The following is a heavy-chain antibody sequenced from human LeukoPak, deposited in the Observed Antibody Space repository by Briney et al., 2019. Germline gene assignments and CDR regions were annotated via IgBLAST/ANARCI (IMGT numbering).Heavy chain of an antibody. D-gene: IGHD2-2*01. J-gene: IGHJ4*02. CDR2: IYYSGST. V-gene: IGHV4-39*07. CDR3: ARESRWNSGTFSR. CDR1: GGSISSSSYY. Sequence: SETLSLTCTVSGGSISSSSYYWGWIRQPPGKGLEWIGSIYYSGSTYYNPSLKSRVTISVDTSKNQFSLKLSSVTAADTAVYYCARESRWNSGTFSRWGQGTLVTVSS.